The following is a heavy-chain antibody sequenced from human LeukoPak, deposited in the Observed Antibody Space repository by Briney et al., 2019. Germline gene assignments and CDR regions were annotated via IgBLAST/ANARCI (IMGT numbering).Heavy chain of an antibody. D-gene: IGHD5-12*01. CDR3: AKDRYGGYVYNAMDV. V-gene: IGHV3-23*01. J-gene: IGHJ6*02. CDR2: TSGSGGST. CDR1: GFTFSGYA. Sequence: GGSLRLSCAASGFTFSGYAMSWVRQAPGKGLEWVSGTSGSGGSTYYADSVKGRFTISRDNSKNTLYLQMNSLRAEDTAVYFCAKDRYGGYVYNAMDVWGQGTTVTVSS.